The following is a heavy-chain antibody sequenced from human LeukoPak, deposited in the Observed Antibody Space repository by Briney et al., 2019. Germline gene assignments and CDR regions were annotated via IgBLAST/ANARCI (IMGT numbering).Heavy chain of an antibody. J-gene: IGHJ4*02. CDR1: GGFISTTNYY. CDR3: ARTYPDCDY. Sequence: TSETLSLTCNVSGGFISTTNYYWGWIRQPPGKGLEWLGTIHYSGSTYYNPSVQSRVPLSVATSKKPFSLKLTSMSATDTAVYYCARTYPDCDYWGQGTLVTVSS. V-gene: IGHV4-39*01. CDR2: IHYSGST. D-gene: IGHD2-21*02.